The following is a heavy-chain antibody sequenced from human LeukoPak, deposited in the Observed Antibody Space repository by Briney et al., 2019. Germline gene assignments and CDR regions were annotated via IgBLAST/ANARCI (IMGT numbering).Heavy chain of an antibody. CDR2: ISSSSSYI. CDR1: GFTFSSYS. Sequence: PGGSLRLSCAASGFTFSSYSMNWVRQAPGKGLEWVSSISSSSSYIYYADSVKGRFTISRDNAKNTLYLQMNSLRAEDTAVYYCARDQGYCSSTSCYTRDQTWYYFDYWGQGTLVTVSS. CDR3: ARDQGYCSSTSCYTRDQTWYYFDY. J-gene: IGHJ4*02. V-gene: IGHV3-21*01. D-gene: IGHD2-2*02.